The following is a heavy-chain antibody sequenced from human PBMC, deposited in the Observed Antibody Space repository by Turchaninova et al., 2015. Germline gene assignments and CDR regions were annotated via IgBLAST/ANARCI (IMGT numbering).Heavy chain of an antibody. CDR1: GGTFSNFA. D-gene: IGHD6-19*01. J-gene: IGHJ6*03. CDR3: ARRMAVADAYYFYMDV. CDR2: SNPFFASA. V-gene: IGHV1-69*12. Sequence: QVQLVQSGAEVKKTGSSVKVSCKASGGTFSNFAISWVRQAPGQGLEWVGGSNPFFASANYTQKFQERITITAEVYTSTAYMELSSLRWEDTAVYYCARRMAVADAYYFYMDVWAKGTTVIVSS.